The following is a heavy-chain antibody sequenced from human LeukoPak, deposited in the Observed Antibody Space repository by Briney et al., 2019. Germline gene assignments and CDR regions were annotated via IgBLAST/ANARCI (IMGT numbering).Heavy chain of an antibody. CDR1: GFTLSYYS. J-gene: IGHJ5*02. CDR2: ISSSSSYI. D-gene: IGHD2-21*02. CDR3: ARDPVVTAIDNWFDP. Sequence: PGGSLRLSCAASGFTLSYYSMNWVRQAPGKGLEWVSSISSSSSYIYYADSVKGRLTISRDNTKNSLYLQMNSLRAEDTAVYYCARDPVVTAIDNWFDPWGQGTLVTVSS. V-gene: IGHV3-21*01.